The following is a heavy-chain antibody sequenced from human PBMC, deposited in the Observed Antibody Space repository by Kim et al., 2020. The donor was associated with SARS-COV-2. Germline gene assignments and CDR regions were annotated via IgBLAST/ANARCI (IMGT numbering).Heavy chain of an antibody. CDR1: GFTFSSYS. CDR2: ISSRAGNLI. D-gene: IGHD6-25*01. V-gene: IGHV3-23*03. CDR3: AKKYTSDWRAFDF. J-gene: IGHJ3*01. Sequence: GGSLRLSCAASGFTFSSYSMSWVRQAPGKGLEWVSLISSRAGNLIYYDDSVKGRFTISRENSKNMVYMQMNSLRAEDTAVYYCAKKYTSDWRAFDFWGQGIMVTVSS.